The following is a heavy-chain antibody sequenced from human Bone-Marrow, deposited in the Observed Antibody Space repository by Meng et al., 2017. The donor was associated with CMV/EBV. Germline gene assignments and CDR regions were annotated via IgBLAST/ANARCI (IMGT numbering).Heavy chain of an antibody. Sequence: GGSLRLSCGVSGLHFINAWMSWVRQAAGKGLEWVGRIQHGGTTDYAAPVKGRFTISRDDSKNMLYQQMNSLRTEDTAEYYCTTVSHIPVGGQGSLVTVSS. D-gene: IGHD2-2*01. CDR2: IQHGGTT. J-gene: IGHJ4*02. V-gene: IGHV3-15*01. CDR1: GLHFINAW. CDR3: TTVSHIPV.